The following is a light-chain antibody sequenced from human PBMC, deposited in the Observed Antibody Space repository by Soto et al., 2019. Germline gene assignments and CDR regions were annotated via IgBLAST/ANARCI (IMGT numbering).Light chain of an antibody. Sequence: DIPMTQSPSSVSASVGDRVTVTCRASQGISSWLVWYQQKPGKAPKLLIYAASSLQSGVPSRFSGSVSGTDLTLTISSLQPEDFATYYCQQANSFPLTFGGGTKVENK. J-gene: IGKJ4*01. CDR3: QQANSFPLT. CDR1: QGISSW. V-gene: IGKV1D-12*01. CDR2: AAS.